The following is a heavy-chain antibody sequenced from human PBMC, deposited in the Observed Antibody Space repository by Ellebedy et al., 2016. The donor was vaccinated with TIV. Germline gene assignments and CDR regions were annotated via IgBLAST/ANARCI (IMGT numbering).Heavy chain of an antibody. V-gene: IGHV1-2*02. CDR1: GYTFTRYY. D-gene: IGHD5-12*01. CDR3: ASFDSGYGY. Sequence: ASVKVSXKASGYTFTRYYIHWVRQAPGQGLEWMGWMNPNSGGTKYAQNFQGRVTMTRDTSISTAYMELSSLRSDDTAVYYCASFDSGYGYWGQGTLVTVSS. CDR2: MNPNSGGT. J-gene: IGHJ4*02.